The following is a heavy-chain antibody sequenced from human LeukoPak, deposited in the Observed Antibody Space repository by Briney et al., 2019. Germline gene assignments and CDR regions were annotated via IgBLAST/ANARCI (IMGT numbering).Heavy chain of an antibody. D-gene: IGHD6-13*01. CDR2: IYWDDDK. V-gene: IGHV2-5*02. CDR1: GFSLSTSGVG. J-gene: IGHJ4*02. CDR3: AHSSSSWDFDY. Sequence: SGPTLVNPTQTLTLTCTFSGFSLSTSGVGVGWIRQPPGKALEWLALIYWDDDKRYSPSLKSRLTITKDTSKNQVVLTMTNMDPVDTATYNCAHSSSSWDFDYWGQGTLVTVSS.